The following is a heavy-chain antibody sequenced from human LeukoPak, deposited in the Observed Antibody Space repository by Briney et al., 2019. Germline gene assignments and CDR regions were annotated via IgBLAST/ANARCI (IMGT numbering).Heavy chain of an antibody. CDR3: TRGVTMIVVVNRPNAFDI. J-gene: IGHJ3*02. D-gene: IGHD3-22*01. Sequence: ASVKVSCKASGYTFLGFGISWVRQAPGQGLEWMGWISPYGGNTKDAQKLQGRVTMTTDTSTSTAYMELRSLRSEDTAVYYCTRGVTMIVVVNRPNAFDIWGQGTMVTVSS. V-gene: IGHV1-18*01. CDR1: GYTFLGFG. CDR2: ISPYGGNT.